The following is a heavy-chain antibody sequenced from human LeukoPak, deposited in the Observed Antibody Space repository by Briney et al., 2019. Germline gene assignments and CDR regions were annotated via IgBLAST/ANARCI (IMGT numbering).Heavy chain of an antibody. CDR1: GFTFTSYA. V-gene: IGHV3-23*01. CDR3: AKEGSPFLGYCSGGSCLNWFDP. CDR2: ISGSGGST. D-gene: IGHD2-15*01. Sequence: GGSLRLSCAASGFTFTSYAMSWVRQAPGKGLEWVSAISGSGGSTYYADSVKGRFTISRDNSKNTLYLQMNSLRAEDTAVYYCAKEGSPFLGYCSGGSCLNWFDPWGQGTLVTVSS. J-gene: IGHJ5*02.